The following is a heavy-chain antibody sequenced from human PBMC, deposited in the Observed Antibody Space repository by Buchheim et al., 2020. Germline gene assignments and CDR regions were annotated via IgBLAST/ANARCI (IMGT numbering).Heavy chain of an antibody. D-gene: IGHD4-17*01. J-gene: IGHJ6*02. CDR3: ARRGGDLIKDFMDYYYYGMDV. V-gene: IGHV1-46*01. Sequence: QVQLVQSGAEVKKPGASVKVSCKASGYTFTSYDINWVRQATGQGLEWMGIINPSGGSTSYAQKFQGRVTMTRDTSTSTVYMELSSLRSEDTAVYYCARRGGDLIKDFMDYYYYGMDVWGQGTT. CDR1: GYTFTSYD. CDR2: INPSGGST.